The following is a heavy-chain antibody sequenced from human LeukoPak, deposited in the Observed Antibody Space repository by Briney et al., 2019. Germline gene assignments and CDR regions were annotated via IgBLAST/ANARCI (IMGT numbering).Heavy chain of an antibody. D-gene: IGHD5-18*01. V-gene: IGHV1-18*04. Sequence: AASVKVSCKASGYTSTTYAISWVRQAPGQGLEWMGWISPYSGNTKYAQKVQDRVTMTTDTSTSTAYMELRRLRSDDTAVYYCARVIGGYTYGYTPNDYWGQGTLVTVSS. CDR3: ARVIGGYTYGYTPNDY. CDR1: GYTSTTYA. J-gene: IGHJ4*02. CDR2: ISPYSGNT.